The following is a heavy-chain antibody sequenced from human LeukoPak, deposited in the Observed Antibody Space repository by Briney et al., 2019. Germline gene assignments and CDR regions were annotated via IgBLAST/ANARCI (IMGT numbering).Heavy chain of an antibody. CDR3: ARGSQRGAAANYYGMDV. CDR1: GFTLSSYW. J-gene: IGHJ6*02. CDR2: INSDGSST. Sequence: PGESLTLSCAASGFTLSSYWMHWVRQAPGKGLVWVSRINSDGSSTSYADSVKGRFTTSRDNAKNTLYLQMNSLRAEDTAVYYCARGSQRGAAANYYGMDVWGQGTTVTVSS. D-gene: IGHD2-2*01. V-gene: IGHV3-74*01.